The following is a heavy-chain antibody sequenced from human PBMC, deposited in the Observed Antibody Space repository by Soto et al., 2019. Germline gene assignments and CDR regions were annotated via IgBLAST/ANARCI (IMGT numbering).Heavy chain of an antibody. CDR1: VFTFDDYA. Sequence: GGSQRLSCAASVFTFDDYAIHWVRQAPGKGLEWVSGISWNRGSIGYADSVRGRFTISRDNAKNSLYLQMDSLRAEDTAFYYCAKGRADYYYMDVWGKGTTVTVSS. V-gene: IGHV3-9*01. J-gene: IGHJ6*03. CDR3: AKGRADYYYMDV. CDR2: ISWNRGSI.